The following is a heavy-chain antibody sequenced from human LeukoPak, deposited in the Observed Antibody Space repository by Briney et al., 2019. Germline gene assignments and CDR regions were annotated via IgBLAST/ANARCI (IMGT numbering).Heavy chain of an antibody. J-gene: IGHJ4*02. CDR2: ISYDGSNK. Sequence: QPGGSLRLSCAASGFTFSTYVIYWVRQAPGKGLEWVAVISYDGSNKYYADSVKGRFTISRDNSKNTLYLQMNSLRAEDTAVYYCATTPPNYFDGNDYRDNWGQGILVTVSS. D-gene: IGHD3-9*01. V-gene: IGHV3-30*04. CDR1: GFTFSTYV. CDR3: ATTPPNYFDGNDYRDN.